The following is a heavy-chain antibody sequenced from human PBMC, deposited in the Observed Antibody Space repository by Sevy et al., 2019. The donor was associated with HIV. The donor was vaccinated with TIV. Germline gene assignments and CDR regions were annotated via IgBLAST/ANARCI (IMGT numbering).Heavy chain of an antibody. V-gene: IGHV4-30-2*01. CDR2: LYHTGTA. CDR1: GGSISSGGFS. CDR3: ARGGVISPLDN. J-gene: IGHJ4*02. Sequence: SETLSLTCAVSGGSISSGGFSWSWIRQPPGKGLEYIGYLYHTGTAYYYPSLKSRVTISGDRSKNHFSLNLTSVTAADTAVYYCARGGVISPLDNWGQGTLVTVSS. D-gene: IGHD3-16*01.